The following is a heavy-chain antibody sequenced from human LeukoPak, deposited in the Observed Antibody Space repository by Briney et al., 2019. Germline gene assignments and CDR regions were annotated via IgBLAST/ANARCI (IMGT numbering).Heavy chain of an antibody. CDR3: ARDGGAARPWFDP. Sequence: LETLSLTCTVSGGSISSYYWSWIRQPPGKGLEWIGYIYYSGNTNYNPSLKSRVTTSVDTSRNQFSLKLSSVTAADTAVYYYARDGGAARPWFDPWGQGTLVTVSS. V-gene: IGHV4-59*01. CDR1: GGSISSYY. D-gene: IGHD6-6*01. J-gene: IGHJ5*02. CDR2: IYYSGNT.